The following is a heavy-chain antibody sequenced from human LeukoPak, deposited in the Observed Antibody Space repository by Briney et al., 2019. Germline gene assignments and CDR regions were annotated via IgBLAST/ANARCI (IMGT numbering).Heavy chain of an antibody. D-gene: IGHD4-17*01. J-gene: IGHJ4*02. CDR1: GFTVSSNY. CDR3: ASEWYGEGGDS. V-gene: IGHV3-21*01. Sequence: GGSLRLSCAASGFTVSSNYMNWVRQAPGKGLEWVTSISSSSSYIYYADSVKGRFTISRDNAKKSLYLQMNSLRADDTAVYYCASEWYGEGGDSWGQGTLVTVSS. CDR2: ISSSSSYI.